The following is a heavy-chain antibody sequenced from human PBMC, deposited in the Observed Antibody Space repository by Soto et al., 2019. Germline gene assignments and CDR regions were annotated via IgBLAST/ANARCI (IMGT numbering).Heavy chain of an antibody. CDR3: ARGATIDY. Sequence: GGSLRLSCAASGFTFSSYAMAWVRQAPGKGLEWVALINGGGDSAYYADSVKGRFTISRDNFKDTLFLQMNSLRGEDTAVYYCARGATIDYWGQGTLVTVSS. CDR2: INGGGDSA. V-gene: IGHV3-23*01. J-gene: IGHJ4*02. CDR1: GFTFSSYA.